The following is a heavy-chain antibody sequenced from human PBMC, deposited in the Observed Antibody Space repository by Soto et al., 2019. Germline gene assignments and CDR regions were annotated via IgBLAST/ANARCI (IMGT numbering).Heavy chain of an antibody. J-gene: IGHJ4*02. CDR2: ISGSGAST. D-gene: IGHD3-9*01. CDR3: AKDRIDIFNGYTDEFDY. V-gene: IGHV3-23*01. CDR1: GFTFSSYA. Sequence: RGSLRLSCAVSGFTFSSYAMSWVRQAPGKGLEWVSAISGSGASTYYADSVKGRFTISRDNSKNKLYLQMNRLRAEDTAVYYCAKDRIDIFNGYTDEFDYWGQGSLVTVSS.